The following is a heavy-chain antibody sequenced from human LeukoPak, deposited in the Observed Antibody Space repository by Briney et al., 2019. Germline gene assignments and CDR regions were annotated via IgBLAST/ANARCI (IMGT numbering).Heavy chain of an antibody. Sequence: ASVKISCKASGYTFTNSAIHWVRQAPGQRLEWMGWINPGNGNTKYSQKFQGRITITRDTSASTAYMELSSLRSEDTAVYYCATRPGIEEAGFDFWAQGTLVTVSS. CDR1: GYTFTNSA. J-gene: IGHJ4*02. V-gene: IGHV1-3*01. CDR2: INPGNGNT. CDR3: ATRPGIEEAGFDF. D-gene: IGHD6-19*01.